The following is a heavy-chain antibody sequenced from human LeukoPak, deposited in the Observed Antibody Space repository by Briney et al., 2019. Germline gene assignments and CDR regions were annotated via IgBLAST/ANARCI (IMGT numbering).Heavy chain of an antibody. D-gene: IGHD6-13*01. CDR3: ARRSSSWYDDY. CDR2: INPSGGST. J-gene: IGHJ4*02. CDR1: GYTFTSYY. V-gene: IGHV1-46*01. Sequence: APVKVSCKASGYTFTSYYMHWVRQAPGQGLEWMGIINPSGGSTSYAQKFQGRVTMTRDMSTSTVYMELSSLRSEDTAVYYCARRSSSWYDDYWGQGTLVTVSS.